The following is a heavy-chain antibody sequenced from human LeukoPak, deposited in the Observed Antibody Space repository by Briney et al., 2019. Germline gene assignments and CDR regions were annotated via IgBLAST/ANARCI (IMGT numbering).Heavy chain of an antibody. D-gene: IGHD3-22*01. CDR1: GFTFSSYW. J-gene: IGHJ4*02. CDR3: ARDGRAGSGYYRKDDY. CDR2: IKQDGSEK. Sequence: PGGSLRLSCAASGFTFSSYWMTWVRQAPGKGLEWVANIKQDGSEKYYVDSVKGRFTISRDNAKNPLYLQMSSLRAEDTAVYYCARDGRAGSGYYRKDDYWGQGTLVTVSS. V-gene: IGHV3-7*01.